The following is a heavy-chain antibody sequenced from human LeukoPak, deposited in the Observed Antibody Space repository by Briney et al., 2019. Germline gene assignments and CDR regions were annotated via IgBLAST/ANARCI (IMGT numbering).Heavy chain of an antibody. J-gene: IGHJ4*02. D-gene: IGHD6-6*01. V-gene: IGHV4-39*01. CDR2: IYYSGNT. CDR1: AGSISSSRYY. Sequence: SETLSLTCTVSAGSISSSRYYWGWIRQPPGKGLEWIGTIYYSGNTYYNPSLKSRVTISVDTSKNQFSLKLSSVTPADTAVYYCARHWVYSSSHFDHWVQGTLVTVSS. CDR3: ARHWVYSSSHFDH.